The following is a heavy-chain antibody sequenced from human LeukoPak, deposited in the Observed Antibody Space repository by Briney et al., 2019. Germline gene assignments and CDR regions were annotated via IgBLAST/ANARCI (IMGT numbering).Heavy chain of an antibody. J-gene: IGHJ4*02. V-gene: IGHV3-48*02. D-gene: IGHD7-27*01. CDR1: VFTFTAYS. Sequence: GGSLRLSCAASVFTFTAYSMDWVRQAPGKGLEWVSYFNVRSDNIYYADSVKGRFTISRDNAKNSLYLQMNSLRDEDTAVYYCARESYWGSSAKGSDCWGQGTLVTVSS. CDR2: FNVRSDNI. CDR3: ARESYWGSSAKGSDC.